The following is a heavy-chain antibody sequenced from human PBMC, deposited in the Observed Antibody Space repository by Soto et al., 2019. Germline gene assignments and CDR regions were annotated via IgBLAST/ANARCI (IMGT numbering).Heavy chain of an antibody. CDR1: GGTFSSYA. V-gene: IGHV1-69*12. CDR2: IIPIFGTA. D-gene: IGHD2-21*02. J-gene: IGHJ6*02. CDR3: ARGLLASGPNFWGMDV. Sequence: QVQLVQSGAEVKKPGSSVKVSCKASGGTFSSYAISWVRQAPGQGLEWMGGIIPIFGTANYAQKFQGRVTITADESTSTAYMELSSLGSEDTAVDYCARGLLASGPNFWGMDVWGQGTTGSVSS.